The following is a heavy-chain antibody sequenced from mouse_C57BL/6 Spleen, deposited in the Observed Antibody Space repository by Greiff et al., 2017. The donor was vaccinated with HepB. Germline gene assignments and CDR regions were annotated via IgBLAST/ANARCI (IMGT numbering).Heavy chain of an antibody. CDR1: GYTFTDYE. D-gene: IGHD3-3*01. CDR3: TRRDRRYAMDY. V-gene: IGHV1-15*01. CDR2: IDPETGGT. J-gene: IGHJ4*01. Sequence: QVQLQQSGAELVRPGASVTLSCKASGYTFTDYEMHWVKQTTVHGLEWIGAIDPETGGTAYNQKFKGKAILTADKSSSTAYMELRSLTSEDSAVYYCTRRDRRYAMDYWGQGTSVTVSS.